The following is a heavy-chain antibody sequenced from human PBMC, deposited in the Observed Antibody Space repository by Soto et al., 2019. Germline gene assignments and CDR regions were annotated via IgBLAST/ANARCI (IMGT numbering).Heavy chain of an antibody. Sequence: QVQLVQSGAEVKKPGSSVKVSCKVSGGTFSNYAIDWVRLAPGHGLERMGGIVPIFGTTYYTQKFQGRATIIAEDSTTTAYLEMSSLRSEDTAIYYCARVEAVAGLYNYHGLDVWGQGTAVTVSS. D-gene: IGHD6-19*01. J-gene: IGHJ6*02. CDR3: ARVEAVAGLYNYHGLDV. CDR2: IVPIFGTT. CDR1: GGTFSNYA. V-gene: IGHV1-69*12.